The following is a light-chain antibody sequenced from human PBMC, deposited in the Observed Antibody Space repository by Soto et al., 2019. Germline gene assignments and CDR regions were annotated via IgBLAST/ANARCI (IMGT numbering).Light chain of an antibody. CDR3: QQYVSWT. CDR1: QTIRSNY. V-gene: IGKV3-20*01. Sequence: EIVLTQSPGTLSVSPGERATLSCRASQTIRSNYLAWYQQKPGQAPSLLIYGTSSRATGIPDRFSGSGSGTDFTLTISRLEPEDSAIYYCQQYVSWTFGQGTKVELK. CDR2: GTS. J-gene: IGKJ1*01.